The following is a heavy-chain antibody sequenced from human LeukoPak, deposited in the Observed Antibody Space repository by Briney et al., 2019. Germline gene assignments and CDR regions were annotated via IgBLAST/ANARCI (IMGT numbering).Heavy chain of an antibody. Sequence: ASVKVSCKASEGTFSSYAISWVRQAPVQGLEWMGGIIPIFGTANYAQKFQGRVTITADESTSTAYMELSSLRSEDTAVYYCAREGTYYYDSSGYYPPYFDYWGQGTLVTVSS. CDR3: AREGTYYYDSSGYYPPYFDY. CDR2: IIPIFGTA. CDR1: EGTFSSYA. V-gene: IGHV1-69*13. J-gene: IGHJ4*02. D-gene: IGHD3-22*01.